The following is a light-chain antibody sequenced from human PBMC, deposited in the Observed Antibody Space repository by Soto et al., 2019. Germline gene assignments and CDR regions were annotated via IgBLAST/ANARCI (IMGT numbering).Light chain of an antibody. V-gene: IGKV3-15*01. CDR2: DAS. Sequence: IVLTQSPATLSVSPGDRATLFCRASQSVSSNLAWYQQTPGQAPGLLIYDASTRATGIPARFSGSGSGIEFTLTISSLQSEDFAVYYCQQYNNWPIFTFGPGTKVDIK. CDR3: QQYNNWPIFT. CDR1: QSVSSN. J-gene: IGKJ3*01.